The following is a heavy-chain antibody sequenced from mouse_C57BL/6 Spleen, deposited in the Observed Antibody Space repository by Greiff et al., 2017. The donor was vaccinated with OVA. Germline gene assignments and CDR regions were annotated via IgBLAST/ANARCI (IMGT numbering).Heavy chain of an antibody. V-gene: IGHV1-15*01. CDR3: TRGQLRLRGWFAY. CDR2: IDPETGGT. J-gene: IGHJ3*01. Sequence: QVQLQQSGAELVRPGASVTLSCKASGYTFTDYEMHWVKQTPVHGLEWIGAIDPETGGTAYNQKFKGKAILTADKSSSTAYMELRSLTSEDSAVXYCTRGQLRLRGWFAYWGQGTLVTVSA. D-gene: IGHD3-2*02. CDR1: GYTFTDYE.